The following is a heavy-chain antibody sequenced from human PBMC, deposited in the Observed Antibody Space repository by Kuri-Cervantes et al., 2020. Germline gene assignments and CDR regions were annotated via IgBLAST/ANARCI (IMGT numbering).Heavy chain of an antibody. CDR3: ARDPLRYFDWLPNLYYYYGMDV. CDR2: ISAYNGST. V-gene: IGHV1-18*01. J-gene: IGHJ6*02. CDR1: GYTFTSYG. Sequence: ASVKVSCKASGYTFTSYGISWVRQAPGQGLEWMGWISAYNGSTNYAQKLQGRVIMTTDTSTSTAYMELRSLRSDDAAVCYCARDPLRYFDWLPNLYYYYGMDVWGQGTTVTVSS. D-gene: IGHD3-9*01.